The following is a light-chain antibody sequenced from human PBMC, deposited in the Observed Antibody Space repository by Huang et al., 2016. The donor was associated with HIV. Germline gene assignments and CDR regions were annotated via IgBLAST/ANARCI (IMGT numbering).Light chain of an antibody. Sequence: EIVMTQSPATLSVSLGERATLSCRVSQSVGSNLAWYQQRRGQAPRRLSNAASTRATGIPARFSGSGSGTEFTLTVSSLQSEDFAVYYCQQHDSWPRTFGQGTRV. CDR3: QQHDSWPRT. CDR1: QSVGSN. J-gene: IGKJ1*01. V-gene: IGKV3-15*01. CDR2: AAS.